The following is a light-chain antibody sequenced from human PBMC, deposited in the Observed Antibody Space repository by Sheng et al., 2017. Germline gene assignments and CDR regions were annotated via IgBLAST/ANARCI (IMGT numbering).Light chain of an antibody. V-gene: IGKV1-6*01. CDR2: AAS. J-gene: IGKJ1*01. CDR3: LQDYNYLTWT. CDR1: QGIRND. Sequence: IQMTQSPSSLSASVGDRVTITCRASQGIRNDLGWYQQKPGKAPKLLIYAASSLQSGVPSRFSGSGSGTDFTLTISSLQPEDFATYYCLQDYNYLTWTFGQGTKVEIK.